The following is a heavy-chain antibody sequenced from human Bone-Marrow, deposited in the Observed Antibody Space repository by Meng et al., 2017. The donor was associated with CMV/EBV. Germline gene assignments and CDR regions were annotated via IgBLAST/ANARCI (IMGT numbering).Heavy chain of an antibody. D-gene: IGHD3-16*01. CDR1: GFTFNEYW. CDR2: ISSSSSYI. J-gene: IGHJ4*02. V-gene: IGHV3-21*01. CDR3: ARVGSSNLDY. Sequence: GESLKISCAASGFTFNEYWMTWVRQAPGRGLEWVSFISSSSSYIYYADSMKGRFTISRDNAKNSVSLLMNGLRAEDTAVYYCARVGSSNLDYWGQGTLVTVSS.